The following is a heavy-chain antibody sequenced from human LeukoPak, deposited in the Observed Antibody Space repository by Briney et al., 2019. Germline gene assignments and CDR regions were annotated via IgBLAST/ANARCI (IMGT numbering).Heavy chain of an antibody. J-gene: IGHJ5*02. CDR2: INPSGGST. V-gene: IGHV1-46*01. CDR3: ARAYYYDSSGYPNWFDP. Sequence: EASVKVSCKASGYTFTSYYMHWVRQAPGQGLEWMGIINPSGGSTSYAQKFQGRVTMTRDTSTSTVYMELSSLRSEDTAVYYCARAYYYDSSGYPNWFDPWGQGTLVTVSS. D-gene: IGHD3-22*01. CDR1: GYTFTSYY.